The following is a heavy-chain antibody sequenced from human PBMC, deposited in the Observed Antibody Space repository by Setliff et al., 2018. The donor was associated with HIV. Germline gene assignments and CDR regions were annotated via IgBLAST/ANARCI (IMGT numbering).Heavy chain of an antibody. J-gene: IGHJ3*02. CDR2: ILYGGNT. CDR3: ARPTTGVGGGAAFDI. Sequence: SETLSLTCSVSGGCIDRSNYYWGWIRQSPGKGPEWIANILYGGNTYYNPSLKSRVTISVDTSKNHFSLKLNSVTAADTAVYFCARPTTGVGGGAAFDIWGQGTMVTVSS. D-gene: IGHD2-8*01. V-gene: IGHV4-39*02. CDR1: GGCIDRSNYY.